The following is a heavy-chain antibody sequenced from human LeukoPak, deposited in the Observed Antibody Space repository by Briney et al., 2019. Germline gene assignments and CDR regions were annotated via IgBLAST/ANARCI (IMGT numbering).Heavy chain of an antibody. CDR3: ARIGMQNFYDL. V-gene: IGHV3-64*02. D-gene: IGHD2/OR15-2a*01. CDR1: GFTFSGFS. Sequence: GGSLRLSCAASGFTFSGFSMHWIRQAPGRGLEYVSANTGNGDKTFYTDSVRGRFTIFRDNSKNTLFLRMGSLRGEDTALYFCARIGMQNFYDLWGQGTLVTVSS. CDR2: NTGNGDKT. J-gene: IGHJ5*02.